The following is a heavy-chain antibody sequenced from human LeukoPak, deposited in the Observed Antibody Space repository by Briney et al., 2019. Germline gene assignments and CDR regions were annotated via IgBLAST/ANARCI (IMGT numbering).Heavy chain of an antibody. Sequence: ASVKVSCKASGYTFTSYYMHWVRQAPGQGLEWMGIINPSGGSTSYAQKFQGRVTMTRDMSTSTVYMELSSLRSEDTAVYYCARVVHGDILTGWQNDAFDIWGQGTMVTVSS. J-gene: IGHJ3*02. CDR1: GYTFTSYY. CDR3: ARVVHGDILTGWQNDAFDI. D-gene: IGHD3-9*01. CDR2: INPSGGST. V-gene: IGHV1-46*01.